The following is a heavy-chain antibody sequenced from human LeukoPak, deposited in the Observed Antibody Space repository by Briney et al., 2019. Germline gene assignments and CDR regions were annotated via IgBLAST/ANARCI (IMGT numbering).Heavy chain of an antibody. D-gene: IGHD5-12*01. CDR3: ARDHRYAFDN. CDR1: GFNFIDYS. J-gene: IGHJ4*01. Sequence: GGSLRLSCAAAGFNFIDYSMNWVRQAPGKGLEWISYIGISSGNTKYADSVKGRFTISRDKARNSLYLQMNSLRVEDTAMYYCARDHRYAFDNWGHGTLVTVSS. V-gene: IGHV3-48*01. CDR2: IGISSGNT.